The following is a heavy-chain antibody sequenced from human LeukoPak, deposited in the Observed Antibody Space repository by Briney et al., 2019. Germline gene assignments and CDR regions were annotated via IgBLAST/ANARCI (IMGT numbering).Heavy chain of an antibody. CDR2: ISVSDDST. CDR3: AKDRYCSSTNCPYDY. D-gene: IGHD2-2*01. J-gene: IGHJ4*02. V-gene: IGHV3-23*01. Sequence: GGSLRLSCAASGFTSSDYTMNWVRQAPGKGLEWVSGISVSDDSTYYADSVKGRFTMSRDNSNTMLYLQMTSLRAEDTAVYYCAKDRYCSSTNCPYDYWGQGTLVTVSS. CDR1: GFTSSDYT.